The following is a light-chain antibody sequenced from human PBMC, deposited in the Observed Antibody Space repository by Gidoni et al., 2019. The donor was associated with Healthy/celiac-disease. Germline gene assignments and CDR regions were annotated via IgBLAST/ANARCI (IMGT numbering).Light chain of an antibody. J-gene: IGLJ3*02. CDR2: DTS. Sequence: QAVVTQEPALTVSPVGTVTLTCDHSTGVVTSGHYPYLFQQKPGPAPRTLIYDTSNKYSWTPARFSGSLLGGKAALTLSGAQPEDEAEYYCLLSYSGARPWVFGGGTKLTVL. CDR1: TGVVTSGHY. V-gene: IGLV7-46*01. CDR3: LLSYSGARPWV.